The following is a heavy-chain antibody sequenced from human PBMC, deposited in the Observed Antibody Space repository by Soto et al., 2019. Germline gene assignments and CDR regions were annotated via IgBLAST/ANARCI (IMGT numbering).Heavy chain of an antibody. CDR3: AREAGSGSYYPENY. CDR2: ISAYNGET. Sequence: ASVKVSCKASGYTFINYSFSWVRQAPGQGLEWMGWISAYNGETNYAQKFQDRVTMTRDTSTTTAYMELRSLRYDDTAVYYCAREAGSGSYYPENYWGQGTLVTVSS. J-gene: IGHJ4*02. V-gene: IGHV1-18*04. CDR1: GYTFINYS. D-gene: IGHD1-26*01.